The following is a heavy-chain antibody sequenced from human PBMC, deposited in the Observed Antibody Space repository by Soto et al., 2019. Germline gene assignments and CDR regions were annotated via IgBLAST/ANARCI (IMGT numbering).Heavy chain of an antibody. V-gene: IGHV4-59*08. Sequence: QVQLQESGPGLVKPSETLSLTCTVSGGSISSYYWSWIRQPPGKGLEWIGYIYYSGSTNYNPSLKSRXLXSXDXXKNQFSLKLSSVTAADTAVYYCARRGIAYCGGDCYSGGMDVWGQGTTVTVSS. J-gene: IGHJ6*02. CDR3: ARRGIAYCGGDCYSGGMDV. CDR2: IYYSGST. CDR1: GGSISSYY. D-gene: IGHD2-21*02.